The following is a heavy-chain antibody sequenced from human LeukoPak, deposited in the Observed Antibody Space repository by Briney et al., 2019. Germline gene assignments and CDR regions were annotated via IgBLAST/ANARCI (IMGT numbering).Heavy chain of an antibody. V-gene: IGHV3-30-3*01. CDR1: GFTFSSYA. J-gene: IGHJ4*02. Sequence: TGGSLRLSCAASGFTFSSYAMHWVRQAPGKGLEWVAVISYDGSNKYYADSVKGRFTISRDNSKNTLYLQMNSLRAEDTAVYYCAKDPRSGFDYWGQGTLVTVSS. CDR3: AKDPRSGFDY. CDR2: ISYDGSNK.